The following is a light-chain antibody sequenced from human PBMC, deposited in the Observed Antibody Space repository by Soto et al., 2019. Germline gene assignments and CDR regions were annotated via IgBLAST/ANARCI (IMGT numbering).Light chain of an antibody. CDR1: SSDVGGYNY. Sequence: QSSLTQPASVSGSPGQSITSSCTGASSDVGGYNYVSWYQQHPGKAPKLMINDVSNRPSGVSNRFSGSKSGDTASLTISGLQAEDEADYYCSSYTSSSTLYVFGTGTKVPVL. CDR3: SSYTSSSTLYV. CDR2: DVS. V-gene: IGLV2-14*01. J-gene: IGLJ1*01.